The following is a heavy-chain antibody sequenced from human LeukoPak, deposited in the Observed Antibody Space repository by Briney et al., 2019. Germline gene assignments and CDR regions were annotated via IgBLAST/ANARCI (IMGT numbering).Heavy chain of an antibody. CDR1: GFTFSSYW. CDR3: ARDLNTVTTYYFDY. V-gene: IGHV3-21*01. J-gene: IGHJ4*02. D-gene: IGHD4-17*01. CDR2: ISSSSSYI. Sequence: GGSLRLSCAASGFTFSSYWMSWVRQAPGKGLEWVSSISSSSSYIYYADSVKGRFTISRDNAKNSLYLQMNSLRAEDTAVYYCARDLNTVTTYYFDYWGQGTLVTVSS.